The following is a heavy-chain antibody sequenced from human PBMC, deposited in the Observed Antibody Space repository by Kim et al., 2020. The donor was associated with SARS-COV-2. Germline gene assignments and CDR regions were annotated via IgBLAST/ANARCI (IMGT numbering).Heavy chain of an antibody. CDR3: ARDASEYYYDSSGYYFVY. CDR2: IYTSGST. Sequence: SETLSLTCTVSGGSISSYYWSWIRQPAGKGLEWIGRIYTSGSTNYNPSLKSRVTMSVDTSKNQFSLKLSSVTAADTAVYYCARDASEYYYDSSGYYFVYWGQGTLVTVSS. V-gene: IGHV4-4*07. CDR1: GGSISSYY. J-gene: IGHJ4*02. D-gene: IGHD3-22*01.